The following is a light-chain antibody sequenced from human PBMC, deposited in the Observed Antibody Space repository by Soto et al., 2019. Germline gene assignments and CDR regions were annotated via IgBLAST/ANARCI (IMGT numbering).Light chain of an antibody. V-gene: IGKV3-11*01. Sequence: IVLTHSQGTLSFSPLERSTISGRASQSVSSYLAWYQQKPGQAPSLLIYDASNRATGVPVRFSGSGSGTVFTLTIGSLEPEDSAVYYCQQRKNWPPITFGQGTRLENK. CDR2: DAS. CDR1: QSVSSY. J-gene: IGKJ5*01. CDR3: QQRKNWPPIT.